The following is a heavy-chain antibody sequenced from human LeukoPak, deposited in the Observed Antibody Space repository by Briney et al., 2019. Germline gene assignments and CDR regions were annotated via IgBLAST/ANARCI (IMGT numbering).Heavy chain of an antibody. Sequence: SETRSLTCAVSGYSISSGYYWGWIRQPPGKGLEWIGSIYHSGSTYYNPSLKSRVTISVDTSKNQFSLKLSSVTAADTAVYYCARTYSSSWYQSSDWFDPWGQGTLVTVSS. CDR2: IYHSGST. D-gene: IGHD6-13*01. CDR3: ARTYSSSWYQSSDWFDP. J-gene: IGHJ5*02. V-gene: IGHV4-38-2*01. CDR1: GYSISSGYY.